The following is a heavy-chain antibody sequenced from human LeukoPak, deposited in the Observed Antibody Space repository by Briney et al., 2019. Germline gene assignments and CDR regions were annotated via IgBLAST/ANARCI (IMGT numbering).Heavy chain of an antibody. Sequence: QPGRSLRLSCEASGFTFSTYGMHWVRQAPGKGLEWVAAIRYDGTDKWYADSVKGRFTISRANSENTLYLQMNSLRAEDTAVYYCARDFCSSVSCYDFWGQGTLVTVSS. J-gene: IGHJ4*02. CDR3: ARDFCSSVSCYDF. D-gene: IGHD2-2*01. CDR2: IRYDGTDK. CDR1: GFTFSTYG. V-gene: IGHV3-33*01.